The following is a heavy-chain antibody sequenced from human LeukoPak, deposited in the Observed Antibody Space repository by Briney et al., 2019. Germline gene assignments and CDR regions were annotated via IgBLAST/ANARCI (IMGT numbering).Heavy chain of an antibody. J-gene: IGHJ4*02. D-gene: IGHD6-13*01. CDR1: GFTFSNYN. Sequence: PGGSLRLSCAASGFTFSNYNMNWVRQAPGKGLEWVSGISASGGDTWYPDSVKGRFTISRDNSKNTLFLQMNSLRVEDTAIYYCAKDAAGPEYWGQGTRVTVSS. V-gene: IGHV3-23*01. CDR3: AKDAAGPEY. CDR2: ISASGGDT.